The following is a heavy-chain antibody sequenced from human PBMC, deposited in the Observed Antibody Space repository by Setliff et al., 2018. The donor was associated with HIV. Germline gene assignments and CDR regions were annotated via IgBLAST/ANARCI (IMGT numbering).Heavy chain of an antibody. CDR3: ARYTVDTFFFDY. Sequence: SETLSLTCTVSGYSVSSPYYWAWIRQSPGKGLEWIGSIYHSGSTYYSPSLKSRVIISVDAANEQFSLRLSSVTAADTAVYYCARYTVDTFFFDYWGQGRLVTVSS. D-gene: IGHD4-17*01. CDR2: IYHSGST. J-gene: IGHJ4*02. V-gene: IGHV4-38-2*02. CDR1: GYSVSSPYY.